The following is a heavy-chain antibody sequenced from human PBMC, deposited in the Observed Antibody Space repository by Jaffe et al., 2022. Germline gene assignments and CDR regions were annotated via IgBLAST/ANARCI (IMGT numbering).Heavy chain of an antibody. D-gene: IGHD2-15*01. J-gene: IGHJ6*03. CDR3: ARVGYCSGGNALYCYYMDV. V-gene: IGHV4-59*01. Sequence: QVQLQESGPGLVKPSETLSLTCTVSGGSISSYYWSWIRQPPGKGLEWIGYIYYSGSTNYNPSLKSRVTISVDTSKNQFSLKLSSVTAADTAVYYCARVGYCSGGNALYCYYMDVWGKGTTVTVSS. CDR2: IYYSGST. CDR1: GGSISSYY.